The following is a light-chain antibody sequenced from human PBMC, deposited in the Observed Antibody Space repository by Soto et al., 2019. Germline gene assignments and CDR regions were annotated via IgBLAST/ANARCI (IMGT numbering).Light chain of an antibody. CDR1: SSDVGAYNY. CDR3: SSYTTTSPQV. CDR2: EVT. V-gene: IGLV2-14*01. J-gene: IGLJ2*01. Sequence: QSALTQPASVSGSPGQSITISCTGTSSDVGAYNYVSWYQHRPGKAPQLMISEVTKRPSGVSDRFSGSKSGTTASLTISRLQAEDEADYYCSSYTTTSPQVFGGGTKLTVL.